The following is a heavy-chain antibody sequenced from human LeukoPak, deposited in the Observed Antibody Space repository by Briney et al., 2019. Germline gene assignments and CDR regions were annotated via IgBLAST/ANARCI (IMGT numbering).Heavy chain of an antibody. CDR2: IKQDGSEK. J-gene: IGHJ4*02. CDR1: GFTFSSYW. Sequence: GGSLRLSCAASGFTFSSYWMSWVRQAPGKGLEWVANIKQDGSEKYYVDSVKDRFTISRDNAKNSLYLQMNSLRAEDTAVYYCAREYYDFWSGYYQYYFDYWGQGTLVTVSS. V-gene: IGHV3-7*01. CDR3: AREYYDFWSGYYQYYFDY. D-gene: IGHD3-3*01.